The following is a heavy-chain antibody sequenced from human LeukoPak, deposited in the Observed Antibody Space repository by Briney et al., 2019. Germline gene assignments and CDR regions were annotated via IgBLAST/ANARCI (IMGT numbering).Heavy chain of an antibody. CDR2: ICYSGST. CDR1: GGSISSYY. J-gene: IGHJ6*02. CDR3: ARHQKYTAMISGYYAMDV. Sequence: SETLSLTCTVSGGSISSYYRRWIRQPPGKGLEWIEYICYSGSTNYNPSLKSRVTISVDTSKNQFSLKLSSVTAADTAVYYCARHQKYTAMISGYYAMDVWGQGTTVTVSS. V-gene: IGHV4-59*08. D-gene: IGHD5-18*01.